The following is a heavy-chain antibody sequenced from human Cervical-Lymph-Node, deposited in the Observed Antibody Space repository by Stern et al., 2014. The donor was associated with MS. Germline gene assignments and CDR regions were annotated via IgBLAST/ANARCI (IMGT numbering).Heavy chain of an antibody. CDR1: GFTFSSYG. Sequence: VQLVESGGGVVQPGRSLRLSCAASGFTFSSYGMHWVRQAPGKGLEWVAVIRYDGSNKYYADSVKGRFTISRDNSKHTLYLHMHSLRAEDTAVYYCARDRARWLQLWFDPWGQGTLVTVSS. V-gene: IGHV3-33*01. D-gene: IGHD5-24*01. J-gene: IGHJ5*02. CDR2: IRYDGSNK. CDR3: ARDRARWLQLWFDP.